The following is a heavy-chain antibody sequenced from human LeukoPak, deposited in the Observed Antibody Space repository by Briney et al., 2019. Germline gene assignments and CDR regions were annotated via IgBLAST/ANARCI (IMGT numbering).Heavy chain of an antibody. D-gene: IGHD6-19*01. CDR3: ARGRGKQWLVQALRSYFDY. Sequence: SETLSLTCTVSGGSISSYYWSWIRQPPGKGLEWIGYIYYSGSTNYNPSLKSRVTISVDTSKNQFSLKLSSVTAADTAVYYCARGRGKQWLVQALRSYFDYWGQGTLVTISS. J-gene: IGHJ4*02. V-gene: IGHV4-59*12. CDR1: GGSISSYY. CDR2: IYYSGST.